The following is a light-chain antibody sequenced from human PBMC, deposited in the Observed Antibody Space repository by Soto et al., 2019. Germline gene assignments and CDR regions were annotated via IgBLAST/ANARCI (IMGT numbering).Light chain of an antibody. CDR2: AAS. CDR1: QNIDKW. Sequence: DIQMTQSPSSVSASVGDRVTMTCRSSQNIDKWIAWYQQKPGRAPKLLIYAASSLRGGVPSRFSGSGSGTHFSLTISSLQPEDFATYSCQHARSFPITFGQGSRLEIK. J-gene: IGKJ5*01. V-gene: IGKV1-12*01. CDR3: QHARSFPIT.